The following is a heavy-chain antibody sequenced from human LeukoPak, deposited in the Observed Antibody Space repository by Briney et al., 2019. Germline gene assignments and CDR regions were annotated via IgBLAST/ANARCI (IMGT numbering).Heavy chain of an antibody. CDR2: IWSDGNNR. V-gene: IGHV3-33*06. CDR3: VKERGPFDGFGI. J-gene: IGHJ3*02. Sequence: PRRSLRLSCAASRFTFSNDGMHWVRQAPGTGREWVAVIWSDGNNRYYADSVKGRFILSRDNSKNTLSLQMNSLRAEDTAVYYCVKERGPFDGFGIWGQGTMVTVFS. CDR1: RFTFSNDG.